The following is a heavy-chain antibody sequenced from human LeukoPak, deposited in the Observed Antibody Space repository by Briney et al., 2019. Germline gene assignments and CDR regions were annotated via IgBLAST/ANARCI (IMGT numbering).Heavy chain of an antibody. Sequence: PGGSLRLSCAASGFTFSSHWMHWVRQAPGKGLVWVSRIDAEGSGTTYVDSAKGRFTISRDNAKSTLYLQMHSLRAEDTAVYYCARGSGEGATDYWGQGTPVTVSS. D-gene: IGHD1-26*01. CDR3: ARGSGEGATDY. V-gene: IGHV3-74*01. CDR2: IDAEGSGT. J-gene: IGHJ4*02. CDR1: GFTFSSHW.